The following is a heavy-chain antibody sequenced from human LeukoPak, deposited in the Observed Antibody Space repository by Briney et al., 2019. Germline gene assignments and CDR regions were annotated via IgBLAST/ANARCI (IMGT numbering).Heavy chain of an antibody. J-gene: IGHJ4*02. V-gene: IGHV3-74*01. D-gene: IGHD3-10*01. CDR1: GFTFSSFW. CDR3: ARDRGGPDY. Sequence: GGSLRLSCAASGFTFSSFWMHWVRHAPGKGLVWVARINNDGSSTSYADSVKGRFTISRDNANNTLFLQMNSLRVEDTAVYYCARDRGGPDYWGQGTLVTVSS. CDR2: INNDGSST.